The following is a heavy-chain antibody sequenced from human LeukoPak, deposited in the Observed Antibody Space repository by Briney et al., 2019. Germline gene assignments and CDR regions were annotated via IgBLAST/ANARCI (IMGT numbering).Heavy chain of an antibody. J-gene: IGHJ4*02. Sequence: SGRSLRLSCAASGFTFSSYGMHWVRQAPGKGLEWVANIKQDGSEKYYVDSVKGRFTISRDNAKNSLYLQMNSLRAEDTAVYYCARTGRSNYYDSSGYYWGQGTLVTVSP. V-gene: IGHV3-7*01. CDR3: ARTGRSNYYDSSGYY. CDR2: IKQDGSEK. CDR1: GFTFSSYG. D-gene: IGHD3-22*01.